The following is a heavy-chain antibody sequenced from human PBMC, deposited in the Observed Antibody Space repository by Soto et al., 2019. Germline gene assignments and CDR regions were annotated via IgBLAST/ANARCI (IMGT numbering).Heavy chain of an antibody. CDR1: GGSISSGGYS. Sequence: SETLSLTCAVSGGSISSGGYSWSWIRQPPGKGLEWIGYIYHSGSTYYNPSLKSRVTISVDRSKNQFSLKLSSVTAADTAVYYCARDRRRASTGDYYYGMDVWGQGTTVTVSS. V-gene: IGHV4-30-2*01. J-gene: IGHJ6*02. CDR3: ARDRRRASTGDYYYGMDV. D-gene: IGHD3-10*01. CDR2: IYHSGST.